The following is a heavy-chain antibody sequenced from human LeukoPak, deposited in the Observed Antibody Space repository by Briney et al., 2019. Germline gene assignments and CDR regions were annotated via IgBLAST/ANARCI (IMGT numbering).Heavy chain of an antibody. D-gene: IGHD6-19*01. CDR1: GFTFSSYA. V-gene: IGHV3-23*01. J-gene: IGHJ4*02. Sequence: PGGSLRLSCAASGFTFSSYAMSWVRQAPGKGLEWVSAISGSGGSTYYADSVKGRFTISRDNSKNMLSLQMNSLRADDTALYYCAKEPGGGWRTIDYWGQGTLVTVSS. CDR2: ISGSGGST. CDR3: AKEPGGGWRTIDY.